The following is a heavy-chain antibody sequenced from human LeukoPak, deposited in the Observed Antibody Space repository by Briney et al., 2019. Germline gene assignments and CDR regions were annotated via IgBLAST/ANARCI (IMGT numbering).Heavy chain of an antibody. Sequence: SETLSLTCAVSGGSISSSSYYWGWIRQPPGKGLEWIGSIYYSGSTYYNPSLKSRVTISVDTSKNQFSLKLSSVTAADTAVYYCARLVYPGITIFGVVPDYWGQGTLVTVSS. J-gene: IGHJ4*02. CDR1: GGSISSSSYY. D-gene: IGHD3-3*01. CDR3: ARLVYPGITIFGVVPDY. CDR2: IYYSGST. V-gene: IGHV4-39*01.